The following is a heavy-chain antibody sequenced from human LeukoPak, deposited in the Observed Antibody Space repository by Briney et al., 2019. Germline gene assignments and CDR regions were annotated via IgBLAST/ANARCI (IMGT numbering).Heavy chain of an antibody. CDR2: IYYSGST. CDR1: GGSISSYY. J-gene: IGHJ4*02. Sequence: SETLSLTCTVSGGSISSYYWSWIRQTPGKGLEWIGYIYYSGSTNYNPSLKSRVTISVDTSKNQFSLKLSSVTAADTAVYYCATETAGTWDYSGQGTLVTVSS. V-gene: IGHV4-59*01. CDR3: ATETAGTWDY. D-gene: IGHD6-19*01.